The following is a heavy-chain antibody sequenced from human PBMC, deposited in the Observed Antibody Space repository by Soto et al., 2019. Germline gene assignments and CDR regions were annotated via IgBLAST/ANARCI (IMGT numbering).Heavy chain of an antibody. V-gene: IGHV3-33*03. CDR3: AKDGAAGSVLDV. J-gene: IGHJ6*02. CDR1: GFTFSNYG. Sequence: PGGSLRLSCAASGFTFSNYGMHWVRQAPGRGLDWLAAVWYEGSNKYYADSVEGRFTISRDNAKNSVYLQMNNLRVEDTAVYYCAKDGAAGSVLDVWGQVTTVTVSS. CDR2: VWYEGSNK. D-gene: IGHD6-13*01.